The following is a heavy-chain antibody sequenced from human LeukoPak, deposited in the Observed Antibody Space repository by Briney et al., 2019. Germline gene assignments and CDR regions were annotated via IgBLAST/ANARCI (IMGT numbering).Heavy chain of an antibody. J-gene: IGHJ4*02. CDR3: VGPPCLRGGYCSTNS. CDR1: GFTLSAYS. Sequence: GGSLRLSCAASGFTLSAYSMTWIRQAPGKGLEWVSYISSGSEDTLYADSVKGRFTISRDNAKNSLYLQMNSLTVEDTAVYYCVGPPCLRGGYCSTNSWGQGTLVTVDS. CDR2: ISSGSEDT. V-gene: IGHV3-11*03. D-gene: IGHD2-2*03.